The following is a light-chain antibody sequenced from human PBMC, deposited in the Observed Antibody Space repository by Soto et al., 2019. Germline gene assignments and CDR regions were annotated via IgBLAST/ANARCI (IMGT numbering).Light chain of an antibody. CDR2: MAS. Sequence: DITMTQSPSTLSASVGDRVTITCRASQSVSTWLAWYQQKPGKAPQVLISMASTLESGVPSRFSGSGSGTEFTLTISSRQPDDFATYYCQQYNSYSPWTFGQGTKVDI. CDR3: QQYNSYSPWT. CDR1: QSVSTW. J-gene: IGKJ1*01. V-gene: IGKV1-5*03.